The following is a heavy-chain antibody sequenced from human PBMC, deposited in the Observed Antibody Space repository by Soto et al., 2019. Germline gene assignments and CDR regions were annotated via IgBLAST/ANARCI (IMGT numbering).Heavy chain of an antibody. V-gene: IGHV3-33*01. Sequence: QVQLVESGGGVVQPGRSLRLSCAASGFTFSSYGMHWVRQAPGKGLEWVAVIWYDGSNKYYADSVKGRFTISRDNSKNTLYLQMNSLRAEDTAVYYCAREYGKQWPRGLFDYWGQGTLGTVSS. J-gene: IGHJ4*02. CDR2: IWYDGSNK. CDR3: AREYGKQWPRGLFDY. CDR1: GFTFSSYG. D-gene: IGHD6-19*01.